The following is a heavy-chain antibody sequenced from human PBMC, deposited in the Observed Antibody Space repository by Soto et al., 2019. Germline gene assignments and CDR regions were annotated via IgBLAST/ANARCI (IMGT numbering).Heavy chain of an antibody. CDR2: FHYSVNT. D-gene: IGHD3-9*01. CDR3: ARSYFDILTGYYEGNWFDP. J-gene: IGHJ5*02. CDR1: GGSISSTYYQ. Sequence: QLQLQESGPGLVKPSETLSLTCTVSGGSISSTYYQWGWIRQPPGQGLEWIGSFHYSVNTYYNPSLKSRVTISVDTSKTQFSLKLSSVTAADTAMYYCARSYFDILTGYYEGNWFDPWGQGTLVTVSS. V-gene: IGHV4-39*01.